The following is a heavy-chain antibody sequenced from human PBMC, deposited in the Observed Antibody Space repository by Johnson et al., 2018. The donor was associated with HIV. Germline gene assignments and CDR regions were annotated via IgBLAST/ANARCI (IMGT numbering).Heavy chain of an antibody. CDR1: GFTFGDYY. V-gene: IGHV3-11*04. D-gene: IGHD6-13*01. J-gene: IGHJ3*02. Sequence: VQLLESGGGLVKPGGSLRLSCAASGFTFGDYYMSWIRQAPGKGLEWVSYISSSGSTIYYADSVNGRFTISMDNAKNSLYLQMNSLRAEDTAVYYCAREKGAKGSSPSAFDIWGQGTMVTVSS. CDR3: AREKGAKGSSPSAFDI. CDR2: ISSSGSTI.